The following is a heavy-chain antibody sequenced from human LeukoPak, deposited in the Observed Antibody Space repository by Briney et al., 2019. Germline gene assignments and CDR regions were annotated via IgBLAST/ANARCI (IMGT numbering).Heavy chain of an antibody. CDR3: ASGYGSGVFRDYYYYMDV. D-gene: IGHD3-10*01. CDR2: IYTSGTI. CDR1: GGSISSYY. V-gene: IGHV4-4*07. Sequence: SETLSLTCTVSGGSISSYYWSWIRQPAGTALEWIGRIYTSGTITYNPSLKSRVTISVDTSKIQFSLKLSSVTAADTAVYYCASGYGSGVFRDYYYYMDVWGKGTTVTISS. J-gene: IGHJ6*03.